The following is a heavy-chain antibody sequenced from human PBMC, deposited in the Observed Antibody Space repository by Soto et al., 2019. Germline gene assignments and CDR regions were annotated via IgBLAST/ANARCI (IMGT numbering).Heavy chain of an antibody. CDR2: IYSGGST. CDR3: ATYTSLDY. CDR1: GFTVSNNY. V-gene: IGHV3-53*02. Sequence: EVQLVENGGGLIQPGGSLRLSCAASGFTVSNNYMSWVRQAPGKGLEWVSLIYSGGSTFYADSVKGRFTISRDNSKNTLFLQMNSLRAEDTAVYFCATYTSLDYWGQGTLVTVSS. D-gene: IGHD2-2*02. J-gene: IGHJ4*02.